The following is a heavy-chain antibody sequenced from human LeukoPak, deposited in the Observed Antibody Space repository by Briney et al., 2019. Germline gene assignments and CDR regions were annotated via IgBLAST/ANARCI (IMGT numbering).Heavy chain of an antibody. Sequence: GGSLRLPCAASGFTVSSNYMSWVRQAPGKGLEWVSVIYSGGSTYYADSVKGRFTISRDNSKNTLYLQMNSLRAEDTAVYYCVRERILTGRRDAFDIWGQGTMITVSS. V-gene: IGHV3-66*01. J-gene: IGHJ3*02. CDR2: IYSGGST. CDR1: GFTVSSNY. CDR3: VRERILTGRRDAFDI. D-gene: IGHD3-9*01.